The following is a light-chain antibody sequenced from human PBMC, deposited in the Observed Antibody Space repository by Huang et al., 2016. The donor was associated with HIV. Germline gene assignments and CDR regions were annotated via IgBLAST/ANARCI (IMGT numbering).Light chain of an antibody. Sequence: EIVMTQSPATLSVSPGERATLSCRASQSVPSKLAWYQQKPGQAPRLLIYGASTRATGIPARFSGSGSGTEFSLTISSLQSEDFALYYCQQYNNWPLTFGQGTKVEIK. CDR1: QSVPSK. CDR3: QQYNNWPLT. CDR2: GAS. J-gene: IGKJ1*01. V-gene: IGKV3-15*01.